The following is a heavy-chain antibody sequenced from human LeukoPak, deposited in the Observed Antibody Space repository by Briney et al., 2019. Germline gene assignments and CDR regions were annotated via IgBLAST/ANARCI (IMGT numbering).Heavy chain of an antibody. Sequence: ASVKVSCKASGYTFTSYDINWVRQATGQGLEWMGWMNPNSGNTGYAQKFQGRVTITRNTSISTAYMELSSLRSEDTAVYYCASLYCSGGSCHSGYYYGMDVWGQGTTVTVSS. CDR3: ASLYCSGGSCHSGYYYGMDV. CDR1: GYTFTSYD. J-gene: IGHJ6*02. CDR2: MNPNSGNT. V-gene: IGHV1-8*03. D-gene: IGHD2-15*01.